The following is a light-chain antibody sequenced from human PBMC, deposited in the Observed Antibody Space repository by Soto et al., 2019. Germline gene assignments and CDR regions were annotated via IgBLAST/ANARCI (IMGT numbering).Light chain of an antibody. CDR3: QQSKSFPLT. V-gene: IGKV1-12*01. Sequence: EIPMTQSPSSVSASVGDRVTITCRASQDITSWLTWYQQKPGKAPKVLIYIASSLQPGVPSRFSGRGSGTDFSLPISNLQPEDFATYFCQQSKSFPLTFGGGTQVQIK. CDR2: IAS. CDR1: QDITSW. J-gene: IGKJ4*01.